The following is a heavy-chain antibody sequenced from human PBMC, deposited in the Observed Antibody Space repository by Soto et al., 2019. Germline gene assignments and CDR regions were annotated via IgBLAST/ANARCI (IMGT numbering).Heavy chain of an antibody. CDR3: ATGVEGLPKRVKYYYGMDV. V-gene: IGHV1-24*01. CDR2: FDPEDGET. CDR1: GYTLTELS. Sequence: QVQLVQSGAEVQKPGASVKVSCKVSGYTLTELSMHWVRQAPGKGLEWMGGFDPEDGETIYAQKFQGRVTMTEDTSTDTAYMELSSLRSEDTAVYYCATGVEGLPKRVKYYYGMDVWGQGTTVTVSS. J-gene: IGHJ6*02. D-gene: IGHD2-21*01.